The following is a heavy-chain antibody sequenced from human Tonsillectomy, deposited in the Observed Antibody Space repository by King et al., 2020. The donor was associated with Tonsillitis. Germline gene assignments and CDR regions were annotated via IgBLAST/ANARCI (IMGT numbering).Heavy chain of an antibody. CDR2: IYSGGST. J-gene: IGHJ3*02. CDR1: GFTVSSNY. CDR3: ARARPPGEIAVAGSDAFDI. Sequence: VQLVESGGGLVQPGGSLRLSCAASGFTVSSNYMSWVRQAPGKGLEWVSVIYSGGSTYYADSVKGRFTISRDNSKNTLYLQMNSLRAEDTAVYYCARARPPGEIAVAGSDAFDIWGQGTMVTVSS. D-gene: IGHD6-19*01. V-gene: IGHV3-66*01.